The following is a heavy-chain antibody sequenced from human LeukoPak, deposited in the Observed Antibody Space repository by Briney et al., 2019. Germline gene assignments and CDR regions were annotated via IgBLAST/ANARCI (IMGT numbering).Heavy chain of an antibody. J-gene: IGHJ4*02. CDR2: IPHDGTSK. V-gene: IGHV3-30*02. D-gene: IGHD5-24*01. CDR1: GFTFSSYG. CDR3: AKAPEMATMVY. Sequence: GGSLRLSCAASGFTFSSYGMHWVRQSPGKGLEWVSFIPHDGTSKYYADSVKGRLTISRDNSKNTLYLQMNSLRAKDTAVYYCAKAPEMATMVYWGQGTLVTVSS.